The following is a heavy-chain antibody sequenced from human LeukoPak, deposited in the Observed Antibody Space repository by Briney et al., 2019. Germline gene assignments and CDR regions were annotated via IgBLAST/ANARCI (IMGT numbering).Heavy chain of an antibody. J-gene: IGHJ6*02. D-gene: IGHD4-11*01. V-gene: IGHV4-4*07. CDR2: IYTSGST. CDR3: ARVNSNHGYYYYGMDD. Sequence: SSETLSLTCTVSGGSISSYYWSWIRQPAGKGLEWIGRIYTSGSTNYNPSLKSRVTMSVDTSKNQFSLKLSSVTAADTAVYYCARVNSNHGYYYYGMDDWGQGTTVTVSS. CDR1: GGSISSYY.